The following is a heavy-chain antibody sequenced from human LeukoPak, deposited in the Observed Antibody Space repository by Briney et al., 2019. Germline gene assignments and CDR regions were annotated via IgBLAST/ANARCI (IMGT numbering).Heavy chain of an antibody. CDR3: AELGITMIGGV. Sequence: GGSLRLSCAASGFTFSSYEMNWVRQAPGKGLEWGSYISSSGSNIYYADSVKGRFTISRDNAKNSLYLQMNSLRAEDTAVCYCAELGITMIGGVWGKGTTVTISS. D-gene: IGHD3-10*02. J-gene: IGHJ6*04. CDR1: GFTFSSYE. CDR2: ISSSGSNI. V-gene: IGHV3-48*03.